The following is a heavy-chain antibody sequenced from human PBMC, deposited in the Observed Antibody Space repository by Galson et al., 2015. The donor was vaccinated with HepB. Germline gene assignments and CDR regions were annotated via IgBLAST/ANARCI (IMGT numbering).Heavy chain of an antibody. J-gene: IGHJ4*02. D-gene: IGHD3-10*01. CDR1: GFTFSSYA. V-gene: IGHV3-23*01. Sequence: SLRLSCAASGFTFSSYAMSWVRQAPGKGLEWVSAISGSGGSTYYADSVKGRFTISRDNSKNTLYLQMNSLRAEDTAVYYCAKDREAMVRGVITGFDYWGQGTLVTVSS. CDR3: AKDREAMVRGVITGFDY. CDR2: ISGSGGST.